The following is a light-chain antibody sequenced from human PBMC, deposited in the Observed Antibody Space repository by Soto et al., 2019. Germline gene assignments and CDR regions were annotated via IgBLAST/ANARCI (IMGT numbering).Light chain of an antibody. Sequence: EIVLTQSPGTLSLSPGERATLSCRASQSVSSSYLAWYQQKPGQAPRLLIYNAFNRATGIPDRFSGSGSGTDFTLTISRLEPEDVAVYYCQEYGSEPGTFGGGTKV. V-gene: IGKV3-20*01. CDR3: QEYGSEPGT. CDR2: NAF. CDR1: QSVSSSY. J-gene: IGKJ4*01.